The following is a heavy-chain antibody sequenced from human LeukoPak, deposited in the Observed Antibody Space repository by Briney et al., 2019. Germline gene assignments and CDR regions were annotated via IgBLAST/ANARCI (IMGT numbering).Heavy chain of an antibody. CDR2: MSDDGTNK. J-gene: IGHJ4*02. D-gene: IGHD2-15*01. CDR3: AKRGYCSGGRCYSFHFDY. CDR1: GFTFSSHG. V-gene: IGHV3-30*18. Sequence: GRSLRLSCAASGFTFSSHGMHWVRQAPGKGLEWVALMSDDGTNKVYADSVKGRFTISRDNSKNTLYLEMNNLRAEDTAVYYCAKRGYCSGGRCYSFHFDYWGQGTLDTVSS.